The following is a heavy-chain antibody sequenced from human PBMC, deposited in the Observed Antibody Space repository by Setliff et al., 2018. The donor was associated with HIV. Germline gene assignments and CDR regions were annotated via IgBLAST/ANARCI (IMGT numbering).Heavy chain of an antibody. CDR3: ARDGVYQLLFDR. D-gene: IGHD2-2*01. J-gene: IGHJ5*02. Sequence: GGSLRLSCAASGFTFSGYPMNWVRQAPGKGLEWVSVITGGGDKTYYADSVKGRFTISRDNSKNTLYLQLNNLRAEDTAVYYCARDGVYQLLFDRWGQGTLVTVSS. CDR2: ITGGGDKT. V-gene: IGHV3-23*01. CDR1: GFTFSGYP.